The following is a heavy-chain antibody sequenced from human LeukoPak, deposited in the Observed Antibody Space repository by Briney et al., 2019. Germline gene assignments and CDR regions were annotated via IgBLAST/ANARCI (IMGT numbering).Heavy chain of an antibody. J-gene: IGHJ5*02. D-gene: IGHD6-19*01. CDR1: GYTFTGYY. CDR2: ITTHSSKT. V-gene: IGHV1-2*02. Sequence: ASVKVSCKASGYTFTGYYMHWVRQAPGQGLEWMGWITTHSSKTNYAQKFQGRVTMTTDTSTSTAYMELSSLRSEDTAVYYCARLLISSGWYENWFDPEGQGSLVTVAS. CDR3: ARLLISSGWYENWFDP.